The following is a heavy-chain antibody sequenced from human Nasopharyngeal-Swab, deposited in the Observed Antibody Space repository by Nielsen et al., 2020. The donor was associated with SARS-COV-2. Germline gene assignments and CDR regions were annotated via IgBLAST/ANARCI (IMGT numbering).Heavy chain of an antibody. CDR3: ARDGSYGSGSYYILPATGYGMDV. Sequence: LRLSCTVSGGSISSGSYYWSWIRQPAGKGLEWIGRIYTSGSTNYNPSLKSRVTISVDTSKNQFSLKLSSVTAADTAVYYCARDGSYGSGSYYILPATGYGMDVWGQGATVTVSS. CDR2: IYTSGST. J-gene: IGHJ6*02. V-gene: IGHV4-61*02. D-gene: IGHD3-10*01. CDR1: GGSISSGSYY.